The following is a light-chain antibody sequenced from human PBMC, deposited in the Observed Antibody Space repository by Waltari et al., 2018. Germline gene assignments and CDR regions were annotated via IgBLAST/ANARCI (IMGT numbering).Light chain of an antibody. CDR2: YAS. V-gene: IGKV6-21*02. CDR3: QQSSSLPLT. J-gene: IGKJ4*01. CDR1: QSIGSS. Sequence: DIVLTQSTYFQSVTPKQKVTTTCRASQSIGSSLHGYEQKPDQSPKLLIKYASQSISGVPSRFSGSGSETDFTLTINSLEAEDAATYYCQQSSSLPLTFGGGTKVEIK.